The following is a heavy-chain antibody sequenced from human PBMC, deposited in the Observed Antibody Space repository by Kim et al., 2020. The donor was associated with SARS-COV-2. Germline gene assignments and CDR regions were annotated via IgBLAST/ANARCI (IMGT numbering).Heavy chain of an antibody. CDR2: IYWDDDK. V-gene: IGHV2-5*02. CDR3: AHFTSWFGEGPITWIDP. Sequence: SGPTLVKPTQTLTLTCTFSGFSLSTSGVGVGWIRQPPGKALEWLALIYWDDDKRYSPSLKSRLTITKDTSKNQVVLTMTNMDPVDTATYYCAHFTSWFGEGPITWIDPWGQGTLVTVSS. CDR1: GFSLSTSGVG. J-gene: IGHJ5*02. D-gene: IGHD3-10*01.